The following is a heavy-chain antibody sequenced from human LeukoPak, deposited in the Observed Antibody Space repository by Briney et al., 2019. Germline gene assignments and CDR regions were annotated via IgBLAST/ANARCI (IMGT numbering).Heavy chain of an antibody. D-gene: IGHD2-21*02. Sequence: GASVKVSCKASGGTFSSYAINWVRQAPGQGLEWMGRIIPIFGTANYAQKFQGRVTITTDESTSTAYMELSSLRSEDTAVYYCARDRVRNIVVVTAPDYWGQGTLVTVSS. CDR3: ARDRVRNIVVVTAPDY. CDR1: GGTFSSYA. CDR2: IIPIFGTA. J-gene: IGHJ4*02. V-gene: IGHV1-69*05.